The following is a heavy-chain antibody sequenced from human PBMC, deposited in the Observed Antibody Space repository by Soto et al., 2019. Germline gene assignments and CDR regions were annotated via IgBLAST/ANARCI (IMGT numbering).Heavy chain of an antibody. Sequence: SETLSLTCSVSGDSITTNGYYWGWIRQPPGKGLQWIGNVYWTGSTFSHPSLTSRVFISADTSKNEFSLRLTSVTAADTAVYYCARSHYTYGLLIDYWGPGTLVTVSS. CDR2: VYWTGST. D-gene: IGHD2-8*01. J-gene: IGHJ4*02. V-gene: IGHV4-39*01. CDR1: GDSITTNGYY. CDR3: ARSHYTYGLLIDY.